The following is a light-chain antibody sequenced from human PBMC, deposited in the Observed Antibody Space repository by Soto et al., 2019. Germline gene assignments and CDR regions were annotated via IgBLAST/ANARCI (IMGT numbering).Light chain of an antibody. V-gene: IGKV3-15*01. J-gene: IGKJ2*03. CDR1: HSINRY. CDR3: QQYGSSLGC. CDR2: GAS. Sequence: EILMTQSPASLSVSPGERANLSCSASHSINRYLAWYQQKPGQAPRLLIHGASTWATGVPPRFSGSGSGTEFTLTISCLQSEDSAVYFCQQYGSSLGCFGQGTKLEIK.